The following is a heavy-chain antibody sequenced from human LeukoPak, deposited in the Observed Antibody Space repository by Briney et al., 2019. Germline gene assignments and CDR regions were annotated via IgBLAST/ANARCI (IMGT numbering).Heavy chain of an antibody. Sequence: SETLSLTCTVSGGSVSSGSYYWSWIRQPPGKGLEWIGYIYYSGSTNYNPSLKSRVTISVDTSKNQFSLKLSSVTAADTAVYYCARDSSGWGAFDYWGQGTLVTVSS. CDR1: GGSVSSGSYY. CDR3: ARDSSGWGAFDY. V-gene: IGHV4-61*01. J-gene: IGHJ4*02. CDR2: IYYSGST. D-gene: IGHD6-19*01.